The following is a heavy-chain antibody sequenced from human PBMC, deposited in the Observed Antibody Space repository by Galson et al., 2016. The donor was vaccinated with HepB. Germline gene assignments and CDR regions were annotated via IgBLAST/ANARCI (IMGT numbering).Heavy chain of an antibody. Sequence: SLRLSCAVSGFTFSDYYMSWIRQAPGKGLEWVSYISSSTGYTNYADSVKGRFTISRDNAKNSLYLQMNSLRAEDTAVYYCARDYYDSSGYYWGYDYWGQGTLVTVSS. D-gene: IGHD3-22*01. CDR3: ARDYYDSSGYYWGYDY. V-gene: IGHV3-11*06. CDR1: GFTFSDYY. CDR2: ISSSTGYT. J-gene: IGHJ4*02.